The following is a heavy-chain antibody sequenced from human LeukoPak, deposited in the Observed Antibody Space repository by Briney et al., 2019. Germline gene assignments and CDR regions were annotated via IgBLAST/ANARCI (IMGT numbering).Heavy chain of an antibody. CDR2: TYYRSKWDN. J-gene: IGHJ4*02. CDR1: GDSVASNSAA. D-gene: IGHD6-19*01. Sequence: SQTLSLTCAISGDSVASNSAAWNWIRQSPSRGLEWLGRTYYRSKWDNDYAVSLKGRITINADTSKNQISLHLNSVTPEDTAVYYCAREEVNSSGWAFDYWGQGTLVTVSS. V-gene: IGHV6-1*01. CDR3: AREEVNSSGWAFDY.